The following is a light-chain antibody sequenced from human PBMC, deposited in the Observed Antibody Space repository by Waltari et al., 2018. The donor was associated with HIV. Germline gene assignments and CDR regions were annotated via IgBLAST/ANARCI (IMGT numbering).Light chain of an antibody. CDR1: DHNDYEY. V-gene: IGLV2-14*01. Sequence: QSALTQPASVSGSPGQSITISCDHNDYEYVSWYQRTPGQAPNVIIYEVTNRPSGLSNRSSGSKSGNTATLTISGLQPEDEADYFCTSYISVTTPVFGRGTRVTVL. J-gene: IGLJ2*01. CDR3: TSYISVTTPV. CDR2: EVT.